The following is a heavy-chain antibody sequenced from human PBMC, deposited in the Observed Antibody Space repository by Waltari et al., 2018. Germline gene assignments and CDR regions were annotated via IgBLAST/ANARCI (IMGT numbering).Heavy chain of an antibody. CDR3: ARIDGSGWYGS. V-gene: IGHV3-64*07. D-gene: IGHD6-19*01. CDR2: FSRDGVTT. Sequence: EVQLVESGGGLVKPGGSLRLSCAAPGFTFSNAWMSWVRQAPGKGLEYVSAFSRDGVTTYYADSVKGRFTISRDNSKNTLYLQMGSLRADDTAVYYCARIDGSGWYGSWGQGTLVTVSS. J-gene: IGHJ4*02. CDR1: GFTFSNAW.